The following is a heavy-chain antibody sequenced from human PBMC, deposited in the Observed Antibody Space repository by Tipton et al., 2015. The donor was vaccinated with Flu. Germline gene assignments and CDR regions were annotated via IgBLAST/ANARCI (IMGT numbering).Heavy chain of an antibody. Sequence: SLRLSCAASRFTFSSYSMNWVRQAPGKGLEWVSSISSSSSYIYYANSVKGRFTISRDNAKNSLYLQMNSLRAEDTAVYYCARAYDSSGYYFAPDYYYGMDVWGQGTTVTVSS. CDR1: RFTFSSYS. CDR2: ISSSSSYI. V-gene: IGHV3-21*01. J-gene: IGHJ6*02. CDR3: ARAYDSSGYYFAPDYYYGMDV. D-gene: IGHD3-22*01.